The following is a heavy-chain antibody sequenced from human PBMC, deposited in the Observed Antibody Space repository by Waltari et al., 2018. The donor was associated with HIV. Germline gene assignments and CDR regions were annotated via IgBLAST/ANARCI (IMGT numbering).Heavy chain of an antibody. CDR2: FIPIFGSP. V-gene: IGHV1-69*01. J-gene: IGHJ3*02. D-gene: IGHD5-18*01. Sequence: QVQPVQSGAEVKKPGSSVKVSCKASGGTFSNSAINWVRQAPGQGREWMGGFIPIFGSPNDAQKFQGRVTITADESTSTVYMKLSSLRSEDTAVYYCASASRDTAMGAFDIWGQGTMVTVSS. CDR3: ASASRDTAMGAFDI. CDR1: GGTFSNSA.